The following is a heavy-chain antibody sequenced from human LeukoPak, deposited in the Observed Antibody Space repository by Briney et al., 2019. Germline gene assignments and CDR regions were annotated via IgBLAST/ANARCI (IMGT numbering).Heavy chain of an antibody. D-gene: IGHD3-22*01. CDR1: GYTCTSYD. CDR2: MNPNSGNT. J-gene: IGHJ4*02. Sequence: GASVKVSCKASGYTCTSYDINWVRQATGQGLERMGWMNPNSGNTGYAQKFQGRVTMTRNTSISTAYMELSSLRSEDTAVYYCVMAYYDSSGYYPQARLDYWGQGTLVTVSS. V-gene: IGHV1-8*01. CDR3: VMAYYDSSGYYPQARLDY.